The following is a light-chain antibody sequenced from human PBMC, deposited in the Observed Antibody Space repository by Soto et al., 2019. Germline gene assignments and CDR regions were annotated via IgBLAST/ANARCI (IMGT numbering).Light chain of an antibody. Sequence: DIQITQSPASLSASVEDRVTITCRASQTVRTYLNWYQQKPGKAPKLLIYAASNLQSGVPSRFSGSGSGTDFTLTITSLRPEDFATYWCQQSYNTPVTFGQGTRLENK. CDR3: QQSYNTPVT. CDR1: QTVRTY. V-gene: IGKV1-39*01. J-gene: IGKJ5*01. CDR2: AAS.